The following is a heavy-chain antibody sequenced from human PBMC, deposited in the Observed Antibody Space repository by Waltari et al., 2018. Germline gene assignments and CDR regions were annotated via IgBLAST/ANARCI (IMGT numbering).Heavy chain of an antibody. CDR1: GFTFSSYA. Sequence: EVQLLESGGGLVQHGGSLRLSCAASGFTFSSYAMSWVRQAPGEGLEWVSVIYSGGSTYYADSVKGRFTISRDNSKNTLYLQMNSLRAEDTAVYYCAKVAGSGSFLDYWGQGTLVTVSS. CDR2: IYSGGST. J-gene: IGHJ4*02. CDR3: AKVAGSGSFLDY. V-gene: IGHV3-23*03. D-gene: IGHD3-3*01.